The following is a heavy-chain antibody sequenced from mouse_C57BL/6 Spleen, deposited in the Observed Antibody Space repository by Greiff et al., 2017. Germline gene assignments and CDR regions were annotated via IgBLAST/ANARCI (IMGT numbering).Heavy chain of an antibody. V-gene: IGHV1-69*01. CDR3: ARSNYGSRYYFDY. D-gene: IGHD1-1*01. J-gene: IGHJ2*01. CDR2: IYPSDSYT. CDR1: GYTFTSYW. Sequence: QVQLQQPGAELVMPGASVKLSCKASGYTFTSYWMHWVKQRPGQGLEWIGEIYPSDSYTNYNQKFKGKSTLTVDKSSSTAYMQRSSLTSEDSAVYYCARSNYGSRYYFDYWGQGTTLTVSS.